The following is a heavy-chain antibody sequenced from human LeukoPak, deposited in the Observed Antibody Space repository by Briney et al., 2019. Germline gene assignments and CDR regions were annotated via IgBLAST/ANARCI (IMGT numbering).Heavy chain of an antibody. CDR1: GYIFTSYW. J-gene: IGHJ3*02. Sequence: GEALEISWEGSGYIFTSYWIGGVRQLAGKGLEGMGIIYPGDSDTRYRPSFQGQVTISAHKSISTAYLQWSSLKASDPAMYYCARRDGYGAYDIWGQGTMVTVSS. V-gene: IGHV5-51*01. CDR3: ARRDGYGAYDI. D-gene: IGHD5-24*01. CDR2: IYPGDSDT.